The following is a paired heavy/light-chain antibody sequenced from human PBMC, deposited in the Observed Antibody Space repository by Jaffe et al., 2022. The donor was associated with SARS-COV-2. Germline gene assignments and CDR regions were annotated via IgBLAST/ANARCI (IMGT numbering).Heavy chain of an antibody. CDR1: GFTFNSFA. CDR2: ISYDGSNK. CDR3: AARYGD. V-gene: IGHV3-30-3*01. J-gene: IGHJ4*02. D-gene: IGHD5-12*01. Sequence: QVQLVESGGGVVQPGRSLRLSCAASGFTFNSFAMHWVRQAPGKGLEWVALISYDGSNKYYADSVKGRFTISRDNSRNTLYLQMNSLRAEDTAVYYCAARYGDWGQGTLVTVSS.
Light chain of an antibody. CDR2: AAS. Sequence: DIQMTQSPSSLSASVGDRVTITCRASQGISNYLAWFQQKPGKAPKSLIYAASSLQSGVPSKFSGSGSGTDFTLTISSLQPEDFATYYCQQYHSYPWTFGQGTKVEIK. CDR1: QGISNY. CDR3: QQYHSYPWT. J-gene: IGKJ1*01. V-gene: IGKV1-16*02.